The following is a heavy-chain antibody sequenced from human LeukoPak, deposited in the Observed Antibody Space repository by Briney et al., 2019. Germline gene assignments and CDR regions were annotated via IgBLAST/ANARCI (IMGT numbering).Heavy chain of an antibody. V-gene: IGHV3-73*01. J-gene: IGHJ4*02. CDR1: GFTFSGSA. D-gene: IGHD3-9*01. CDR2: IRSKANSYAT. Sequence: GGSLKLSCAASGFTFSGSAMHWVRQASGKGLEWVGRIRSKANSYATAYAASVKGRFTISRDDSKNTAYLQMNSLKTEDTAVYYCTRHGGYYNGRDYWGQGTLVTVSS. CDR3: TRHGGYYNGRDY.